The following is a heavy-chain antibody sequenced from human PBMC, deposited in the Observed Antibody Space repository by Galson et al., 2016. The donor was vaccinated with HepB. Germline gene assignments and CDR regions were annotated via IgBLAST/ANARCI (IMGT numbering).Heavy chain of an antibody. D-gene: IGHD3-22*01. V-gene: IGHV3-21*01. CDR1: GFTFSDYT. Sequence: SLRLSCAVSGFTFSDYTMNWVRQAPGKGLEWVSSISSSSNYIYYPDSLKGRFTISRDNAKNSLYLQMNSLRAEDTAVYYCARSDYYDRSGPSDWGQGTLVTVSS. CDR3: ARSDYYDRSGPSD. J-gene: IGHJ1*01. CDR2: ISSSSNYI.